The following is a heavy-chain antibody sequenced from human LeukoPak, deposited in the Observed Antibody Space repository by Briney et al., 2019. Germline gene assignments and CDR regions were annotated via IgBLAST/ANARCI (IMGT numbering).Heavy chain of an antibody. CDR3: ASFCGGDCYYDYMDV. D-gene: IGHD2-21*01. CDR1: GYTFTGYY. J-gene: IGHJ6*03. Sequence: ASVKVSCEASGYTFTGYYMHWVRQAPGQGLEWMGWINPNSGGTNYAQKFQGRVTMTRDTSISTAYMELSRLRSDDTAVYYCASFCGGDCYYDYMDVWGKGTTVTVSS. CDR2: INPNSGGT. V-gene: IGHV1-2*02.